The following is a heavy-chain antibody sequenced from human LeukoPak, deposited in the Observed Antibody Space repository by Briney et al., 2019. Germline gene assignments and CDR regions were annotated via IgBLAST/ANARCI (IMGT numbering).Heavy chain of an antibody. CDR2: ISGSGGST. Sequence: GGSLRLSCAASGFTFSSYAMSWVRQAPGKGLEWVSAISGSGGSTYYADSVKGRFTISRDNSKNTLYLQMNSLRAEDTAVYYCARPNHYSGFPFDYWGQGTLVTVSS. D-gene: IGHD5-12*01. V-gene: IGHV3-23*01. J-gene: IGHJ4*02. CDR1: GFTFSSYA. CDR3: ARPNHYSGFPFDY.